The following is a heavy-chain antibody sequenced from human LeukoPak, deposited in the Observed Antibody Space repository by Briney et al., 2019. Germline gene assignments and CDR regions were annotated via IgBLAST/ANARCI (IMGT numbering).Heavy chain of an antibody. CDR2: INPSGGST. J-gene: IGHJ3*02. D-gene: IGHD1-26*01. CDR1: GYTFTSYY. V-gene: IGHV1-46*01. CDR3: ARDLGMELLGLYDAFDI. Sequence: ASVKVSCKASGYTFTSYYMHWVRQAPGQGLEWMGIINPSGGSTSYAQKFQGRVTTTRDTSTSTVYMELSSLRSEDTAVYYCARDLGMELLGLYDAFDIWGQGTMVTVSS.